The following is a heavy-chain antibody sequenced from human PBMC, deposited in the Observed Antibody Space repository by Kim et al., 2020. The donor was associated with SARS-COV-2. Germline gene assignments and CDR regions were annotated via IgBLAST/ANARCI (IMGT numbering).Heavy chain of an antibody. J-gene: IGHJ3*02. CDR3: ARAVVTANDAFDI. V-gene: IGHV3-33*01. D-gene: IGHD2-21*02. CDR1: GFTFSSYG. CDR2: IWYDGSNK. Sequence: GGSLRLSCAASGFTFSSYGMHWVRQAPGKGLEWVAVIWYDGSNKYYADSVKGRFTISRDNSKNTLYLQMNSLRAEDTAVYYCARAVVTANDAFDIWGQGTMVTVSS.